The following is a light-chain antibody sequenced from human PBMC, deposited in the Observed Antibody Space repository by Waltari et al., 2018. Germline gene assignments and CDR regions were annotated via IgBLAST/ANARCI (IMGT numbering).Light chain of an antibody. CDR3: QQYSIRPWT. Sequence: EIVMTQSPATLSVSPGERATLSCRASQSVSSNLAWYQQKPGQAPRLLIYGASTRATGIPARFRGSGSGTEFTLTISSLQAEDVAVYYCQQYSIRPWTFGQGTKVEI. J-gene: IGKJ1*01. CDR2: GAS. V-gene: IGKV3-15*01. CDR1: QSVSSN.